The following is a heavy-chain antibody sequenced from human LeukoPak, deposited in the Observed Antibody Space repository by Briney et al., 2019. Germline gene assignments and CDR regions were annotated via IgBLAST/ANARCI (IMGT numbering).Heavy chain of an antibody. J-gene: IGHJ4*02. V-gene: IGHV4-39*01. D-gene: IGHD6-19*01. CDR1: GDSITSTSYY. Sequence: SETLSLTCSVSGDSITSTSYYWGWIRQPPEKGLEWIGSVYYTGGTYYSPSLKSRVTISVDTSKNQFSLKLSSVTAADTAVYYCARPFRPYSSGWYGNWGQGTLVTVSS. CDR2: VYYTGGT. CDR3: ARPFRPYSSGWYGN.